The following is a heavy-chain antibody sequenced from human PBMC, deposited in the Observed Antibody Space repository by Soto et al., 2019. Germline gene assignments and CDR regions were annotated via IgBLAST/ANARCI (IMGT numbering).Heavy chain of an antibody. CDR1: GFTFSSYG. J-gene: IGHJ4*02. D-gene: IGHD6-19*01. Sequence: QVQLVESGGGVVQPGRSLRLSCAASGFTFSSYGMHWVRQAPGKGLEWVAVISYDGSNKYYADSVKGRFTISRDNSKNTLYLQMNSLRAEDTAVYYCAKIIAVADLDYCGQGTLVTVSS. V-gene: IGHV3-30*18. CDR2: ISYDGSNK. CDR3: AKIIAVADLDY.